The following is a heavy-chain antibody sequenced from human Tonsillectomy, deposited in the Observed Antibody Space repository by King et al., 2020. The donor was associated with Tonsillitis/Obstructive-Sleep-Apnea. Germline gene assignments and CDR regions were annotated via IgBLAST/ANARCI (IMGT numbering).Heavy chain of an antibody. J-gene: IGHJ5*02. CDR1: GFTFNNAW. CDR2: IKSKTDGGTT. Sequence: QLVQSGGGLVKPGGSLRLSCAASGFTFNNAWMSWVRQAPGTGLEWVGRIKSKTDGGTTDYAAPVKGRFTISRADSKNTLYLQMNSLKTEDTAVYYCTTDYCSTTSFYAWGQGTLVTVSS. D-gene: IGHD2-2*01. CDR3: TTDYCSTTSFYA. V-gene: IGHV3-15*01.